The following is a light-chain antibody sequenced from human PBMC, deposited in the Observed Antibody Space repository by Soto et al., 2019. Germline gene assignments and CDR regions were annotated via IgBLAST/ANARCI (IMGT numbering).Light chain of an antibody. V-gene: IGLV2-14*01. CDR1: SSDVGGYSY. CDR2: DVI. J-gene: IGLJ1*01. Sequence: QSALTQPASVSGSPGQSIAISCTGTSSDVGGYSYVSWYQQQPGKAPKLVISDVINRPSGVSDRFSGSKSGNTASLTISGLQTEDEADYYCASYTTSSTYVFGTGTKLTVL. CDR3: ASYTTSSTYV.